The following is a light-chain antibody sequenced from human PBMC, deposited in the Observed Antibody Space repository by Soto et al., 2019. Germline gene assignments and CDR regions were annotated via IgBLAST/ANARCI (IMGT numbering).Light chain of an antibody. V-gene: IGKV3-20*01. CDR2: GAS. CDR3: QQYGSSPWT. Sequence: ESVLTQSPGTLSLSPGERATRSCRASRSVSSSSLAWYQQKPGQAPRLLLYGASRRATGIPDRFSGSGAGTDFTLTSSRLEPEDFAVYYCQQYGSSPWTFGQGTKVVIK. J-gene: IGKJ1*01. CDR1: RSVSSSS.